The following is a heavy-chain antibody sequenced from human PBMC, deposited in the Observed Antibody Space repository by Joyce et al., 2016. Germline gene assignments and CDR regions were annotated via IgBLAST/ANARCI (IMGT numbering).Heavy chain of an antibody. J-gene: IGHJ4*02. CDR3: ARDRQGSNWIDC. CDR1: GFTFNTYD. D-gene: IGHD2-8*01. CDR2: ISRSSSYI. Sequence: EVQLVESGGTLVRPGGSLRLSCVASGFTFNTYDMNWVRQAPGKGLEWRSYISRSSSYIYYADSVEGRFTVSRDNAKNSLFLQMDSLRAEDTAVYYCARDRQGSNWIDCWGQGALVTVSS. V-gene: IGHV3-48*03.